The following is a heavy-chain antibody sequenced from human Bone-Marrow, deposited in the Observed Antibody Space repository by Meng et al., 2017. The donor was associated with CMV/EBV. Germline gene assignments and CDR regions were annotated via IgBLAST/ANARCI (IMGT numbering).Heavy chain of an antibody. J-gene: IGHJ4*02. V-gene: IGHV4-39*07. CDR3: AREHPVTEQIDY. D-gene: IGHD4-17*01. Sequence: GSLRLSCTVSGGSISSSSYYWGWIRQPPGKGLEWIGSIYYSGSTYYSPSLKSRVTISVDTSKNQFSLKLSSVTAADTAVYYCAREHPVTEQIDYWGQGTLATVSS. CDR1: GGSISSSSYY. CDR2: IYYSGST.